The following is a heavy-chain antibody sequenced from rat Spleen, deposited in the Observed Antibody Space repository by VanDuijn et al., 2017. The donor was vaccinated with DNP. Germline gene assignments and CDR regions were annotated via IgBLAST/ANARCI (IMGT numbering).Heavy chain of an antibody. V-gene: IGHV5-31*01. J-gene: IGHJ2*01. CDR1: GFIFSNYW. Sequence: EVQLVESGGGPVQPGRSLKLSCVASGFIFSNYWMTWIRQAPGKGLEWVASISNTGDNTYYSDSVKGRFIISRNNAKSTLYLQMDSLRSDDTATYYCAGRPRPTLGPFDYWGQGVMVTVAS. D-gene: IGHD1-1*01. CDR2: ISNTGDNT. CDR3: AGRPRPTLGPFDY.